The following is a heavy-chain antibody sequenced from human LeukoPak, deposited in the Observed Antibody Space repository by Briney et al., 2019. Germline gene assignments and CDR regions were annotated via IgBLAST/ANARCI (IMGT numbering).Heavy chain of an antibody. CDR1: GYTFTSYD. Sequence: GASVKVFCKASGYTFTSYDINWVRQATGQGLEWMGWMNPNSGNTGYAQQFQGRVTMTRNTAITTAYMELSSLRSEDTAVYYCARVRRGYSYPNWFDPWGQGTLVTVSS. V-gene: IGHV1-8*01. CDR3: ARVRRGYSYPNWFDP. CDR2: MNPNSGNT. J-gene: IGHJ5*02. D-gene: IGHD5-18*01.